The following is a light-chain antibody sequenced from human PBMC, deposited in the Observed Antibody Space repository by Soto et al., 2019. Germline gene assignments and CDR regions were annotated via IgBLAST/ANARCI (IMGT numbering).Light chain of an antibody. Sequence: QSALTQPRSVSGSPGQSVTISCTGSRSDVGAYNYVSWYQEHPGKAPKLMIYDVSKRPSGVPGRFSGSKSGNTASLTISGLQAEDEADYYCCSYTSSSTRDVVFGGGTKLTVL. CDR2: DVS. CDR1: RSDVGAYNY. V-gene: IGLV2-11*01. J-gene: IGLJ2*01. CDR3: CSYTSSSTRDVV.